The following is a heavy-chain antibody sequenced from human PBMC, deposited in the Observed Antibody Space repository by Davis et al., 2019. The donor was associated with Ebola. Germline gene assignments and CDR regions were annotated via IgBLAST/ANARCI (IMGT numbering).Heavy chain of an antibody. CDR1: GYSFTTHW. J-gene: IGHJ6*02. Sequence: GESLKISCKASGYSFTTHWIGWVRQMPGKGLEWMGIIYPGDSDTRYSPSFQDQVTISADKSINTAYLQWSSLKASDTAIYYCARTSNPRSYYYAMDVWGQGTTVTVPS. V-gene: IGHV5-51*01. CDR3: ARTSNPRSYYYAMDV. CDR2: IYPGDSDT. D-gene: IGHD3-10*01.